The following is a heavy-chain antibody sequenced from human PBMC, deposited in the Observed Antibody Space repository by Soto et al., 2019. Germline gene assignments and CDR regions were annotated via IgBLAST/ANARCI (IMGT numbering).Heavy chain of an antibody. CDR2: INPNSGGT. Sequence: APVKVSCKASGYTFTGYYMHWVRQAPGQGLEWMGWINPNSGGTNYAQKFQGRVTMTRDTSISTAYMELSRLRSDDTAVYYCARDGGYYGSGSYLNWFDPWGQGTLVTVSS. CDR1: GYTFTGYY. CDR3: ARDGGYYGSGSYLNWFDP. V-gene: IGHV1-2*02. D-gene: IGHD3-10*01. J-gene: IGHJ5*02.